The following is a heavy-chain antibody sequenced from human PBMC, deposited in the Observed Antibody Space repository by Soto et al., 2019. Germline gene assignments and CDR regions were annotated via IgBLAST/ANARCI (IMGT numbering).Heavy chain of an antibody. CDR3: AKHKGSRYAIDF. V-gene: IGHV3-23*01. CDR1: GFTFSTSA. Sequence: EVHLLESGGDLVQPGGSLRLSCAGTGFTFSTSAMTWVRQAPGRGLEWVPHISLDYSTYYADFVKGRFTVSRDNSKNTLHLQMSSLRAEDTAVYYCAKHKGSRYAIDFWGQGTLVTVSP. CDR2: ISLDYST. J-gene: IGHJ4*02. D-gene: IGHD3-16*01.